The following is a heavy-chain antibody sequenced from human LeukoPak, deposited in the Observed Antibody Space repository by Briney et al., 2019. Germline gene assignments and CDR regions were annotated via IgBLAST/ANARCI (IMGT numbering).Heavy chain of an antibody. CDR2: IIPILGIA. Sequence: SVKVSCKASGGTFSSYAVSWVRQAPGQGLEWMGRIIPILGIANYAQKFQGRVTMTRDTSTSTVYMELSSLRSEDTAVYYCARDPGYGDYWFDPWGQGTLVTVSS. J-gene: IGHJ5*02. V-gene: IGHV1-69*04. D-gene: IGHD4-17*01. CDR3: ARDPGYGDYWFDP. CDR1: GGTFSSYA.